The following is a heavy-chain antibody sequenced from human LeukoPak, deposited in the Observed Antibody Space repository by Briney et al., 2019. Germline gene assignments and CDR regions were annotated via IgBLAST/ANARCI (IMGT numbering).Heavy chain of an antibody. Sequence: SETLPLTCTVSGGSISTYYWTWIRQPPGKGLEWIGNIYHSGITSYNPSLKSRVTISVDTSKNQFSLKLSSVTAADTAVYYCARQDDYGLWYFDLWGRGTLVTVSS. J-gene: IGHJ2*01. D-gene: IGHD4-17*01. CDR3: ARQDDYGLWYFDL. CDR1: GGSISTYY. CDR2: IYHSGIT. V-gene: IGHV4-59*08.